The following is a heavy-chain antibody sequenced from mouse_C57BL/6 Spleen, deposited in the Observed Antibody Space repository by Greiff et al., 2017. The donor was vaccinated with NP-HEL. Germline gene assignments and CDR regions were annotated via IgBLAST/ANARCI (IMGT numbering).Heavy chain of an antibody. J-gene: IGHJ1*03. V-gene: IGHV7-3*01. CDR2: IRNKANGYTT. CDR1: GFTFTDYY. CDR3: ARYYYYGYFDG. D-gene: IGHD1-1*01. Sequence: EVQRVESGGGLVQPGGSLSLSCAASGFTFTDYYMSWVRQPPGKALEWLGFIRNKANGYTTEYSASVKGRFTISRDNSQSILYLQMNALRAEDSATYYCARYYYYGYFDGWGTGTTVTVSS.